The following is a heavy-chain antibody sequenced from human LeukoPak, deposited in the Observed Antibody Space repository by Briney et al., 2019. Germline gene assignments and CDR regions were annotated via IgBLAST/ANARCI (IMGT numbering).Heavy chain of an antibody. V-gene: IGHV3-9*03. CDR2: ISWNSSSI. D-gene: IGHD6-13*01. CDR3: AGGDIAAAGTMVLRY. J-gene: IGHJ4*02. CDR1: GFTFDDYA. Sequence: GGSLRLSCAASGFTFDDYAMHWVRQAPGKGLEWVSGISWNSSSIGYADSVKGRFTISRDNAKNSLYLQMNSLRAEDMALYYCAGGDIAAAGTMVLRYWGQGTLVTVSS.